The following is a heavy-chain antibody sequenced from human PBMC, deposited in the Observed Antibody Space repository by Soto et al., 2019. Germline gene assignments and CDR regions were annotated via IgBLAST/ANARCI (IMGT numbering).Heavy chain of an antibody. D-gene: IGHD3-16*02. CDR2: IYYSGST. CDR3: LRFISGDYVWGSYRYTSRFDP. CDR1: GGSVSSGSYY. J-gene: IGHJ5*02. Sequence: PSETLSLTCTVSGGSVSSGSYYWSWIRQPPGKGLEWIGYIYYSGSTNYNPSLKSRVAISVDTSKNQFSLKLSSVTAADTAVYYCLRFISGDYVWGSYRYTSRFDPWGQGTLVTVSS. V-gene: IGHV4-61*01.